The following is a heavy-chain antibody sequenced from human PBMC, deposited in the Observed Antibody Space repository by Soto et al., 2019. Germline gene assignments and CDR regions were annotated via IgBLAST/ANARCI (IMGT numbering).Heavy chain of an antibody. Sequence: SETLSLTCSVSGASISNSYWSWIRQPPGKRLEWIGHIYYSGTTNYNPSLKSRVTISVDTSKNQFSLKLSSVTAADTAVYYCARHMGYSGYDLFDYWGQGTLVTVSS. CDR2: IYYSGTT. CDR1: GASISNSY. D-gene: IGHD5-12*01. J-gene: IGHJ4*02. CDR3: ARHMGYSGYDLFDY. V-gene: IGHV4-59*08.